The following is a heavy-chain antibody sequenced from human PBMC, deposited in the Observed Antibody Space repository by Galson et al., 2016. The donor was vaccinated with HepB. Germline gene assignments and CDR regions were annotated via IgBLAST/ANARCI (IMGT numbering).Heavy chain of an antibody. Sequence: SLRLSCAASGFSVSNNYMSWVRQPPGKGLEWVSIIYSGGATYYAVSVEGRFTISRDNSKNTLYLQMNSMRGEDTAVYFCARDKGIVVGHEFWGQGTLVTVSS. CDR1: GFSVSNNY. J-gene: IGHJ4*02. CDR2: IYSGGAT. D-gene: IGHD1-26*01. CDR3: ARDKGIVVGHEF. V-gene: IGHV3-53*01.